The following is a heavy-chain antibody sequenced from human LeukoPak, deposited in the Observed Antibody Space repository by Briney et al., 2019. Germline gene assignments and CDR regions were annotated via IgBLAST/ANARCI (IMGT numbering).Heavy chain of an antibody. CDR1: GFIVSHNY. J-gene: IGHJ4*02. CDR2: IYIDGTT. Sequence: GGSLRLSCAASGFIVSHNYMTWVRQAPGKGLEWISVIYIDGTTYYADSVKGRFTISRDQANDTLYLQMNTLRDEDTAVYYCARGPRYSFYWGQGTLVSVSS. CDR3: ARGPRYSFY. V-gene: IGHV3-53*01. D-gene: IGHD6-13*01.